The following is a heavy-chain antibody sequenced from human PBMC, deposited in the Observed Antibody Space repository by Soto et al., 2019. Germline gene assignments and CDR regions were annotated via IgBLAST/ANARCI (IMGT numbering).Heavy chain of an antibody. CDR3: ARESNYYGLPDGMDV. CDR1: GFTFSSYA. D-gene: IGHD3-10*01. Sequence: QVQLVESGGGVVQPGRSLRLSCAASGFTFSSYAMHWVRQAPGKGLEWVAVISYDGSNKYYADSVKGRFTISRDNSKNTLYLQMNSLRAEDTAVYYCARESNYYGLPDGMDVWGQGTTVTVSS. V-gene: IGHV3-30*04. CDR2: ISYDGSNK. J-gene: IGHJ6*02.